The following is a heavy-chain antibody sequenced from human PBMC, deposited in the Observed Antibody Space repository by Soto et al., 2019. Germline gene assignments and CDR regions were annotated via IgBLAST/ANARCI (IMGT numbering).Heavy chain of an antibody. CDR3: ASVFQVVVADDDAFDI. CDR2: IYSGGST. V-gene: IGHV3-53*01. J-gene: IGHJ3*02. D-gene: IGHD2-15*01. Sequence: GGSLRLSCAASGFTVSSNYMSWVRQAPGKGLEWVSVIYSGGSTYYADSVKGRFTISRDNSKSTLYLQMNSLRAEDTAVYYCASVFQVVVADDDAFDIWGQGTMVTVSS. CDR1: GFTVSSNY.